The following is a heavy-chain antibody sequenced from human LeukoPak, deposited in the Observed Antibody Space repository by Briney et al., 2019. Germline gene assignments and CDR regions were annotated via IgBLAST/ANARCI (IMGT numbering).Heavy chain of an antibody. V-gene: IGHV4-39*07. Sequence: SETLSLTCTVSGGSISSSSYYWGWIRQPPGKGLEWIGSIYYSGSTYYNPSLKSRFTISVDTSKNQFSLKLSSVTAADTAVYYCARARIAVAGKGGWFDPWGQGNLVTVSS. J-gene: IGHJ5*02. CDR2: IYYSGST. CDR3: ARARIAVAGKGGWFDP. CDR1: GGSISSSSYY. D-gene: IGHD6-19*01.